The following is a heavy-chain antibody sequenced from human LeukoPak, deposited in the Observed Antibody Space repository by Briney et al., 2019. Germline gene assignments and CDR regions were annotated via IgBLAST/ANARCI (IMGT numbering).Heavy chain of an antibody. D-gene: IGHD3-10*01. CDR2: ISPNSGGT. Sequence: ASVTVSCKSSGFTFSGYYMHWVRQAPGQGLEWMAWISPNSGGTNYVQKFQGRVTVTRDTSISKDYMEISGLTSDDTALYYCAREPSGSGGYDYWGQGTLVTVSS. V-gene: IGHV1-2*02. CDR1: GFTFSGYY. J-gene: IGHJ4*02. CDR3: AREPSGSGGYDY.